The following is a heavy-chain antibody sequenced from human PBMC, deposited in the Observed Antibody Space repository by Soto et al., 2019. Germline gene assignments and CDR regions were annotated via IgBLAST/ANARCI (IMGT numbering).Heavy chain of an antibody. J-gene: IGHJ4*02. V-gene: IGHV3-33*01. D-gene: IGHD6-19*01. Sequence: ESGGGVVQPGRSLRLSCAASGFTFSSYGMHWVRQAPGKGLEWVAVIWYDGSNKYYADSVKGRFTISRDNSKNTLYLQMNSLRAEDTAVYYCARARSSGWYDFDYWGQGTLVTVSS. CDR1: GFTFSSYG. CDR2: IWYDGSNK. CDR3: ARARSSGWYDFDY.